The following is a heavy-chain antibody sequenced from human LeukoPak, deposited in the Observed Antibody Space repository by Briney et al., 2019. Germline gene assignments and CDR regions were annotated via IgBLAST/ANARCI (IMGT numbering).Heavy chain of an antibody. V-gene: IGHV1-8*01. CDR1: GYTFTSYD. CDR2: MNPNSGNT. CDR3: ARDPQRLANYFDY. J-gene: IGHJ4*02. D-gene: IGHD6-25*01. Sequence: ASVKVSCKASGYTFTSYDINWVRQATGQGLEWMGWMNPNSGNTGYAQKFQGRVTMTRNTSISTAYMELSSLRSEDTAVYYCARDPQRLANYFDYWGQGTLVTVSS.